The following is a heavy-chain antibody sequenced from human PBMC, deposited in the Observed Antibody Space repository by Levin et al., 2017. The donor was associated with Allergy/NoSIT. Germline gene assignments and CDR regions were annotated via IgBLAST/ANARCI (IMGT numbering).Heavy chain of an antibody. CDR2: IWYDGSTN. V-gene: IGHV3-33*01. CDR1: GFTFSSYG. D-gene: IGHD3-9*01. J-gene: IGHJ4*02. Sequence: GGSLRLSCAASGFTFSSYGMHWVRQAPGKGLALLAVIWYDGSTNYYADSVKGRFTISRDNSKNTLYLQMNSLRAEDTAVYYCAREWEEYDIVTGYLARGDFDYWGQGTLVTVSS. CDR3: AREWEEYDIVTGYLARGDFDY.